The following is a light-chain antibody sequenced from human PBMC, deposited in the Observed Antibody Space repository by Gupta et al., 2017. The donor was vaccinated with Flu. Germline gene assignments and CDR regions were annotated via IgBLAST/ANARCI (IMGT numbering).Light chain of an antibody. J-gene: IGKJ1*01. V-gene: IGKV2-28*01. CDR2: LGS. CDR1: QSRLHSNGYNY. Sequence: EIVMTQSPLSLPVTPGEPASISCRSSQSRLHSNGYNYLDWYLQKPGQSPQLLIYLGSNRASGVPDRFSGSGSGTDFTLKISRVEAEDVGVYYCRQALQTPRTFVQGTKVEIK. CDR3: RQALQTPRT.